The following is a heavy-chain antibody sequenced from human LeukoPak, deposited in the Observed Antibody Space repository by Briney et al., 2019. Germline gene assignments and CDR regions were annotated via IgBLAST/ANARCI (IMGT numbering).Heavy chain of an antibody. CDR3: AKDPGVVPAHYFDY. J-gene: IGHJ4*02. D-gene: IGHD2-2*01. CDR2: TGSTGVST. V-gene: IGHV3-23*01. CDR1: GGSFSGYY. Sequence: ETLSLTCAVYGGSFSGYYWSWIRQAPGKGLEWVSGTGSTGVSTFYADSVKGRFTVSRDNSKNTLSLQMNSLRAEDTAVYYCAKDPGVVPAHYFDYWGQGTLVTVSS.